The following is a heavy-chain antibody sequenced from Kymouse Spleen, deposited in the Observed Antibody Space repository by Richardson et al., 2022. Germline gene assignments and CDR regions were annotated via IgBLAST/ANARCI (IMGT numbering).Heavy chain of an antibody. V-gene: IGHV4-39*01. CDR3: ARQDN*TTKGGSTP. D-gene: IGHD1-20*01,IGHD1-7*01. Sequence: QLQLQESGPGLVKPSETLSLTCTVSGGSISSSSYYWGWIRQPPGKGLEWIGSIYYSGSTYYNPSLKSRVTISVDTSKNQFSLKLSSVTAADTAVYYCARQDN*TTKGGSTPGAREPWSPSPQ. J-gene: IGHJ5*02. CDR1: GGSISSSSYY. CDR2: IYYSGST.